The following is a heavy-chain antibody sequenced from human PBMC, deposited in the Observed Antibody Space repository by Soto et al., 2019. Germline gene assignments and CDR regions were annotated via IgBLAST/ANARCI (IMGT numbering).Heavy chain of an antibody. J-gene: IGHJ4*02. CDR3: TREGHLGELSWSDY. CDR1: GFTFGDYA. V-gene: IGHV3-49*03. CDR2: IRSKAYGGTT. Sequence: GGSLRLSCTASGFTFGDYAMSWFRQAPGKGLEWVGFIRSKAYGGTTEYAASVKGRFTISRDDSKSIAYLQMNSLKTEDTAVYYCTREGHLGELSWSDYWGQGTLVTVSS. D-gene: IGHD3-16*02.